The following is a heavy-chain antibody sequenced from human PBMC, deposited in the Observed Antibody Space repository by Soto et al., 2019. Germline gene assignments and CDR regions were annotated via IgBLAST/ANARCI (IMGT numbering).Heavy chain of an antibody. Sequence: ASVKVSCKASGYTFTSYSISWVRQAPGQGLEWMGWINVYNGNTKYAQKFQCRVTMTTDTSTSTVYMELRSLSSDDTAVYYCARDGVAVTTGISGYWGQGTLVTVSS. CDR1: GYTFTSYS. CDR3: ARDGVAVTTGISGY. CDR2: INVYNGNT. D-gene: IGHD4-4*01. J-gene: IGHJ4*02. V-gene: IGHV1-18*01.